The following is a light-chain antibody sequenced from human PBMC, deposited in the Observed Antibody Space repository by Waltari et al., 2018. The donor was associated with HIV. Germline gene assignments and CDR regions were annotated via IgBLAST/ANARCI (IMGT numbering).Light chain of an antibody. CDR2: KDS. Sequence: SYELTQPPSVSVSPGHTARLTCSGDSFPTPYVYEYQQRPGRPPVLVIYKDSERPSAIPERFSGSRSGTTVTLTISGVQADDEADYYCQSADSSGSSWVFGGGTKLTV. V-gene: IGLV3-25*03. CDR1: SFPTPY. CDR3: QSADSSGSSWV. J-gene: IGLJ3*02.